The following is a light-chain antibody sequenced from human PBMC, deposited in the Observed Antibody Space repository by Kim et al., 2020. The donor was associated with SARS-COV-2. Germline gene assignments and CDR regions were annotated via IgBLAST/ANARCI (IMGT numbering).Light chain of an antibody. Sequence: EIVLTQSPATLSLSPGERATLSCRASQSVSSHFAWYQQKPGQAPRLLIYDTSDRATGIPARFSGSGSGTDFTLTISSLEPEDFAVYYCQQRSTWPVFGGGTKLDIK. CDR1: QSVSSH. V-gene: IGKV3-11*01. J-gene: IGKJ4*01. CDR3: QQRSTWPV. CDR2: DTS.